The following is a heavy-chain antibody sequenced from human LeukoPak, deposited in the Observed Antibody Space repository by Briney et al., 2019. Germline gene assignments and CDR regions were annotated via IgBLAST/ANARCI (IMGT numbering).Heavy chain of an antibody. Sequence: GGSLRLSCAASGFTFSSYTMHWVRQAPGKGLDWVAVISKDGTNEYYADSVKGRFTISRDNSKNTLYLQMNSLRAEDTAVYYCARHNLAVAYPFDYWGQGTLVTVSS. CDR1: GFTFSSYT. J-gene: IGHJ4*02. CDR2: ISKDGTNE. CDR3: ARHNLAVAYPFDY. V-gene: IGHV3-30-3*01. D-gene: IGHD6-19*01.